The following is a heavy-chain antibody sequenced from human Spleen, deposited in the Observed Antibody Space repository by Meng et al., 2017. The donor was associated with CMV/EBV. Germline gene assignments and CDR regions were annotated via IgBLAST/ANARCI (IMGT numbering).Heavy chain of an antibody. D-gene: IGHD3-3*01. V-gene: IGHV4-61*01. CDR1: GNSVSSGTYY. Sequence: SETLSLTCTVSGNSVSSGTYYWSWIRQPPGKGLEWIGYIYYSGSTNYNPSLKSRVTISVDTSKNQFSLKLSSVTAADTAVYYCAREATIFGVVTAYGMDVWGQGTTVTVSS. CDR3: AREATIFGVVTAYGMDV. J-gene: IGHJ6*02. CDR2: IYYSGST.